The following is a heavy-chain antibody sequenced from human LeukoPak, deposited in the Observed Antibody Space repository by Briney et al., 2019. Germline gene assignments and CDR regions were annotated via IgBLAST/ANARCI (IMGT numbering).Heavy chain of an antibody. D-gene: IGHD3-10*01. CDR3: ARDGDTAIRGVNFDY. CDR2: MSYDGNNK. CDR1: GFTFSTHA. V-gene: IGHV3-30-3*01. Sequence: GRSLRLSCAASGFTFSTHAIHWVRQAPGKGLEWVAVMSYDGNNKYYADSVKGRFTISRDNSKNTLYLQMNNLITEDTAVYYCARDGDTAIRGVNFDYWGQGTLVTVSS. J-gene: IGHJ4*02.